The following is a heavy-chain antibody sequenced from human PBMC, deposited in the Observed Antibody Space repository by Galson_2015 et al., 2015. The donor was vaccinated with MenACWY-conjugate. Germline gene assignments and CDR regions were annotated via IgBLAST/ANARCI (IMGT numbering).Heavy chain of an antibody. CDR2: VHHTGST. V-gene: IGHV4-59*01. CDR3: ARWETSLNAFDN. CDR1: GDSITSYY. Sequence: SETLSLTCTVSGDSITSYYWNWIRQPPGEGLEWLGYVHHTGSTSYKPSLSRRVTMSVDTSNSPFSLKLSSVTAADTAVYYCARWETSLNAFDNWGRGTMVTVSS. D-gene: IGHD1-26*01. J-gene: IGHJ3*02.